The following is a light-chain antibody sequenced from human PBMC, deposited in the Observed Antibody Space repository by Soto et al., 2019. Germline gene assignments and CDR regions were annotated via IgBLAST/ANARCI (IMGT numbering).Light chain of an antibody. Sequence: EIVMTQSPATLSVSPGERATLSCRASQRVGSNLAWYQQRPGQAPRLLIYGASTRATGIPDRFSGSGPGTEFTLTISSLQSEDFAVYYCQQYYDWPRTFGQGTKVEIK. CDR1: QRVGSN. CDR2: GAS. J-gene: IGKJ1*01. V-gene: IGKV3-15*01. CDR3: QQYYDWPRT.